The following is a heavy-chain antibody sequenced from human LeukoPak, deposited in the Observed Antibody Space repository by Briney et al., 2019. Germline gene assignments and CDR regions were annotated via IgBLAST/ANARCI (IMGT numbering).Heavy chain of an antibody. Sequence: SETLSLTCAVYGGSFSGYYWSWIRQPPGKGLEWIGEINHSGSTNYNPSLKSRVTISVDTSKNQFSLKLSSVTAADTAVYYCARGYGGFDPWGQGTLVTVSS. J-gene: IGHJ5*02. V-gene: IGHV4-34*01. D-gene: IGHD3-16*01. CDR3: ARGYGGFDP. CDR2: INHSGST. CDR1: GGSFSGYY.